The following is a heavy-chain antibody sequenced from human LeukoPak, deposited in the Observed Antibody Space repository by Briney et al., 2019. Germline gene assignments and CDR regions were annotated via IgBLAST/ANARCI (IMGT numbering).Heavy chain of an antibody. J-gene: IGHJ5*02. CDR1: GGSISSYY. CDR3: ARGYYDFWSGPPPGFDP. V-gene: IGHV4-59*01. D-gene: IGHD3-3*01. CDR2: IYYSGST. Sequence: SETLSLTCTVSGGSISSYYWSWIRQPPGKGLEWFGYIYYSGSTNYNPSPQSRVTISVDTSKNQFSLKLSSVTAADTAVYYCARGYYDFWSGPPPGFDPWGQGTLVTVSS.